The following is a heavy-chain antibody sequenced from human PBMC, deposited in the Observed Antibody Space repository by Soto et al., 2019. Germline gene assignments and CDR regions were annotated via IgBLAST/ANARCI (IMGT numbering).Heavy chain of an antibody. CDR2: ISSTTNYI. CDR1: GFTFTRYS. CDR3: ARESEDLTSNFDY. J-gene: IGHJ4*02. Sequence: PGGYLRLSCAASGFTFTRYSLNWVRQAPGKGLERVSSISSTTNYIYYADSMKGRFTVSRDNAKNSVYLEMNSLSAEDTALYYCARESEDLTSNFDYWGQGTLVTVSS. V-gene: IGHV3-21*01.